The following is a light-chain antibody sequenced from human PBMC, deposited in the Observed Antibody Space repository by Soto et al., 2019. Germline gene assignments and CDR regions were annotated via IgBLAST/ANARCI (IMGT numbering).Light chain of an antibody. CDR3: CSYAGSYTYV. Sequence: SALTQPRSVSGSPGQSVTISCTGTSSDVGGYNYVSWYQQHPGKAPKLMIYDVSKWPSGVPDRFSGSKSGNTASLTISGLQAEDEADYYCCSYAGSYTYVFGTGTKVTVL. CDR2: DVS. V-gene: IGLV2-11*01. CDR1: SSDVGGYNY. J-gene: IGLJ1*01.